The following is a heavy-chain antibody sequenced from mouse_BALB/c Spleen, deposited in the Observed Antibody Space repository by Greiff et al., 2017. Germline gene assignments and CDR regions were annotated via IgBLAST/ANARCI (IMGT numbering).Heavy chain of an antibody. V-gene: IGHV5-15*02. J-gene: IGHJ4*01. D-gene: IGHD2-3*01. CDR3: ARDRDGYYGAMDY. Sequence: EVQGVESGGGLVQPGGSRKLSCAASGFTFSDYGMAWVRQAPGKGPEWVAFISNLAYSIYYADTVTGRFTISRENAKNTLYLEMSSLRSEDTAMYYCARDRDGYYGAMDYWGQGTSVTVSS. CDR2: ISNLAYSI. CDR1: GFTFSDYG.